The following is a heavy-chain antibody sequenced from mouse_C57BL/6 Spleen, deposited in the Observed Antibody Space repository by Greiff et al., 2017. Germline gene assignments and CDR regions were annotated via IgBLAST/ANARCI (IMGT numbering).Heavy chain of an antibody. CDR3: ARQDDGYYTFAY. V-gene: IGHV5-12*01. D-gene: IGHD2-3*01. CDR1: GFTFSDYY. Sequence: EVKLVESGGGLVQPGGSLKLSCAASGFTFSDYYMYWVRQTPEKRLEWVAYISNGGGSTYYPDTVKGRFTFSRDNATNTLYLQMSRLKSEDTAMYYCARQDDGYYTFAYGGQGTLVTVSA. J-gene: IGHJ3*01. CDR2: ISNGGGST.